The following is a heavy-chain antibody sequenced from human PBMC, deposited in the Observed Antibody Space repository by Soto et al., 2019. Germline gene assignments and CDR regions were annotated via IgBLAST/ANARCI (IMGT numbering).Heavy chain of an antibody. CDR3: ARVGGIAVAGRTTLTFDY. CDR2: ISAYNGNT. Sequence: QVQLVQSGAEVKKPGASVKVSCKASGYTFTSYGISWVRQAPGQGLEWMGWISAYNGNTNYAQKLQGRVTMTTDTAASAAYMELRGLRSDDTAVYYCARVGGIAVAGRTTLTFDYWGQGTLVTVSS. V-gene: IGHV1-18*01. D-gene: IGHD6-19*01. CDR1: GYTFTSYG. J-gene: IGHJ4*02.